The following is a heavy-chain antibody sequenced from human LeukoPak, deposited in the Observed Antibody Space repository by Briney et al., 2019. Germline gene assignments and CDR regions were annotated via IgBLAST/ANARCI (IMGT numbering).Heavy chain of an antibody. CDR2: IKQDGSEK. J-gene: IGHJ4*02. CDR3: ATPVVKTSDY. Sequence: GGSLRLSCAASGFTFSSYWMSWVRQAPGKGLEWVANIKQDGSEKYYVDSVKGRFTISRDNSKNTLYLQTNSLRVEDTAVYYCATPVVKTSDYWGQGTLVTVSS. CDR1: GFTFSSYW. V-gene: IGHV3-7*01. D-gene: IGHD2-21*01.